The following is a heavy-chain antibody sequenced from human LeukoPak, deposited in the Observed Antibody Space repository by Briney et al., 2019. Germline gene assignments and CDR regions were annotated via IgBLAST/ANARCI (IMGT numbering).Heavy chain of an antibody. CDR1: GFTFSSYS. V-gene: IGHV3-23*01. CDR3: AGRITGYSSGYVY. D-gene: IGHD5-18*01. CDR2: ISGSAHKI. J-gene: IGHJ4*02. Sequence: GGSLRLSCAASGFTFSSYSMNWVRQAPGKGLDWVSVISGSAHKIRYADSVKGRFTISRDNSENTVYLQMNNLRAEDTAVYYCAGRITGYSSGYVYWGQGTLVTVSS.